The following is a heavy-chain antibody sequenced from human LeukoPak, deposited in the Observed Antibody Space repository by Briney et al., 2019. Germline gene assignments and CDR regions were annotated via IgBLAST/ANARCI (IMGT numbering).Heavy chain of an antibody. V-gene: IGHV3-9*01. J-gene: IGHJ6*02. Sequence: PGRSLRLSCAASGFTFDDYAMHWVRHAPGMGLEWVSGISWNSGNKGYADSVKGRFTISGDNAKNSLYLQMNSLRTEDTALYYCAKDKTTVTRGGLDVWGQGTTVTVSS. D-gene: IGHD4-11*01. CDR2: ISWNSGNK. CDR1: GFTFDDYA. CDR3: AKDKTTVTRGGLDV.